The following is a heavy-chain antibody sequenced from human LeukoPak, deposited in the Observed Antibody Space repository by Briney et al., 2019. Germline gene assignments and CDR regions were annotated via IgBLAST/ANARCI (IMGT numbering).Heavy chain of an antibody. J-gene: IGHJ5*02. CDR1: GYTFTSYA. D-gene: IGHD2/OR15-2a*01. Sequence: ASVKVSCTASGYTFTSYAMHWVRQAPGQRLEWMGWINAGNGNTKYSQKFQGRVTITRDTSASTAYMELSSLRSEDTAVYYCARAGVYARPWFDPWGQGTLVTVSS. V-gene: IGHV1-3*01. CDR2: INAGNGNT. CDR3: ARAGVYARPWFDP.